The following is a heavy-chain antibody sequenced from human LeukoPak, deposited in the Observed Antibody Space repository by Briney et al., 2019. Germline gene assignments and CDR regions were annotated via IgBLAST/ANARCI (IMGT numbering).Heavy chain of an antibody. D-gene: IGHD1-1*01. V-gene: IGHV3-13*01. Sequence: GGSLRLSCAASGLTFSSYDMHWVRHAAGKGLEWVSSIGATGDTYYTDSVKGRFTISRENAKKSLYLQVRSLRVEDTAVYFCVLGAYWNDDKNAFHIWGPGTMVTVSS. CDR2: IGATGDT. CDR3: VLGAYWNDDKNAFHI. CDR1: GLTFSSYD. J-gene: IGHJ3*02.